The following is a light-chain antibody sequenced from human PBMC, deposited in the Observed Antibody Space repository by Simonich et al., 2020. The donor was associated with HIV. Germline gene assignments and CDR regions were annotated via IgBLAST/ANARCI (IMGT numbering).Light chain of an antibody. Sequence: EIVVTQSPATLSVSRGERATLSCRASQSVSRKLAWYQQRLGQAPRLLIYGASTRATGSPARFSGSGSGSEFTLTISSLQSEDFAVYYCQQYNNWPPLTFGGGTKVEMK. CDR2: GAS. V-gene: IGKV3-15*01. J-gene: IGKJ4*01. CDR1: QSVSRK. CDR3: QQYNNWPPLT.